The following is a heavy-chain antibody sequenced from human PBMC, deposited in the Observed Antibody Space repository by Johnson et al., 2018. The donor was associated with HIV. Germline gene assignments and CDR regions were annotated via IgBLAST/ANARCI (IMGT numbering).Heavy chain of an antibody. D-gene: IGHD1-26*01. CDR3: ARDRALGWELLGAFDI. CDR1: GFTFDDYG. CDR2: INWSGDST. J-gene: IGHJ3*02. Sequence: MQLVESGGGVVRPGGSLRLSCAASGFTFDDYGMSWVRQGPGKGLELVTGINWSGDSTEYADSVKGRFTVSRDNARNSLYLQINGLRAEDTALYYCARDRALGWELLGAFDIWGQGTMVTVSS. V-gene: IGHV3-20*04.